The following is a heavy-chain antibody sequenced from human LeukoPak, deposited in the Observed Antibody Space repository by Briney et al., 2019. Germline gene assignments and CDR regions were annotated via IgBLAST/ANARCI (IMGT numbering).Heavy chain of an antibody. CDR2: IKSDGNT. V-gene: IGHV3-74*01. J-gene: IGHJ1*01. CDR1: GSIFSSYW. Sequence: GGSLRLSCAASGSIFSSYWMHWVRQAPGKGLVWVSRIKSDGNTNYADSVKGRFTISRDNAKNTVSLQMNSLRAEDTGVYYCARASSESSGYHPEYFRHWGQGTLVTVSS. D-gene: IGHD3-22*01. CDR3: ARASSESSGYHPEYFRH.